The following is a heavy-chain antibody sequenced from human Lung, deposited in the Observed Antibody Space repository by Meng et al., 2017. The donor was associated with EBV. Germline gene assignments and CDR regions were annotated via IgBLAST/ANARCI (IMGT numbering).Heavy chain of an antibody. CDR3: ARVVAGRYNWFDP. J-gene: IGHJ5*02. V-gene: IGHV4-31*01. D-gene: IGHD6-6*01. CDR2: IYYSGST. Sequence: QLQLQESGPGLVKPSQTLSLTCTVSGGSISSGGYYWSWIRQHPGKGLEWIGYIYYSGSTYYNPSLKSLVTISVDTSKNQFSLKLSSVTAADTAVYYCARVVAGRYNWFDPWGQGTLVTASS. CDR1: GGSISSGGYY.